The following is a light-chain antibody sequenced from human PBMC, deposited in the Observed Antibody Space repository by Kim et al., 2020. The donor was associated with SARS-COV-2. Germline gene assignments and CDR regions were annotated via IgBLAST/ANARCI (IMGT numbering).Light chain of an antibody. Sequence: QSALTQPPSASGSPGQSVTISCTGTSSDIGGYTYVSWYQHHPGKAPRLMIFEVNKRTSGVPDRFSASKSGNTASLTVSGLQAEDEADYYCSSYAGRNGLIFGGGTQLTVL. CDR1: SSDIGGYTY. J-gene: IGLJ2*01. CDR3: SSYAGRNGLI. V-gene: IGLV2-8*01. CDR2: EVN.